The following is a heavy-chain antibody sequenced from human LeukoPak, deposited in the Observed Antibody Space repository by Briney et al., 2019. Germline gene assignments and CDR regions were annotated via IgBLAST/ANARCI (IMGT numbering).Heavy chain of an antibody. D-gene: IGHD5-24*01. CDR1: GFTFGSYG. Sequence: GGSLRLSCAASGFTFGSYGMHWVRQAPGKGLEWVAVIWYDGSNKYYADSVKGRFTISRDNSKNTLYLQMNSLRAEDTAVYYCAKDSGIEMATALLDYWGQGTLVTVSS. J-gene: IGHJ4*02. CDR2: IWYDGSNK. CDR3: AKDSGIEMATALLDY. V-gene: IGHV3-33*06.